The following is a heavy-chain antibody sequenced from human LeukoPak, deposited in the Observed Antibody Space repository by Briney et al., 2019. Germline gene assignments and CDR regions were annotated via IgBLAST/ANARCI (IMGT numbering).Heavy chain of an antibody. D-gene: IGHD6-19*01. Sequence: GGSLRLSCAASGFTFSSYAMSWVRQVPGKGLEWVSVISGSGDNTYYADSVKGRFTISRDNSKNMLYLQMNSLRAEDTAVYYCAKEGGWSDYFDYWGQGTLVTVSS. V-gene: IGHV3-23*01. CDR2: ISGSGDNT. CDR3: AKEGGWSDYFDY. J-gene: IGHJ4*02. CDR1: GFTFSSYA.